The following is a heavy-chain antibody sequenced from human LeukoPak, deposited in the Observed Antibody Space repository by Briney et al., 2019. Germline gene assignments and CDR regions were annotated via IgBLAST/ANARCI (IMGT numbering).Heavy chain of an antibody. J-gene: IGHJ4*02. Sequence: GGSLRLSCAASGNYWMHWVRQAPGKGLVWVSHINSDGSWTSYADSVKGRFTISKDNARNTVYLQMNNLRAEDTAVYYCVSFYETYWGRGTLVTVSS. D-gene: IGHD2-2*01. CDR3: VSFYETY. CDR2: INSDGSWT. CDR1: GNYW. V-gene: IGHV3-74*01.